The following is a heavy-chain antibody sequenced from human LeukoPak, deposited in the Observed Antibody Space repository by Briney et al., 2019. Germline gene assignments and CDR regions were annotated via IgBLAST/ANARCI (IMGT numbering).Heavy chain of an antibody. J-gene: IGHJ6*03. Sequence: SVKGRFTISRDNSKNTLFLQMNSLRAEDTAVYYCAKIPTAQYYYYYYMDVWGKGTTVTVSS. D-gene: IGHD2-2*01. V-gene: IGHV3-30*02. CDR3: AKIPTAQYYYYYYMDV.